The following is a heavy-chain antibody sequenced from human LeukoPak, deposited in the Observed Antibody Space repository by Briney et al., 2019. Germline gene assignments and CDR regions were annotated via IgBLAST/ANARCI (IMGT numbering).Heavy chain of an antibody. Sequence: ASVKVSCKASGYAFTGYYVHWVRQAPGQGLEWMGWINPNSGDTNFAQKFQGRVTMTRDTSISTAYMELSRLRSDDTAVYYCARGDNYDILTGYQTPSHLSDYWGQGTLVTVSS. V-gene: IGHV1-2*02. CDR2: INPNSGDT. CDR1: GYAFTGYY. J-gene: IGHJ4*02. CDR3: ARGDNYDILTGYQTPSHLSDY. D-gene: IGHD3-9*01.